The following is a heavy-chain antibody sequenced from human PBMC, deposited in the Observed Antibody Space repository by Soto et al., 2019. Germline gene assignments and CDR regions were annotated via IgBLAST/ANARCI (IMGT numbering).Heavy chain of an antibody. CDR3: AQDRTAILAEVSWLES. J-gene: IGHJ5*02. CDR2: ISYDGSNK. Sequence: VLLVESGGGVVQPGGSLTLSCVGSGFTFNSHGMHWVRQAPGKGLEWVAVISYDGSNKYYEESVKGRFTISRDNSRNTVYLQLNSLRAEDTALYYCAQDRTAILAEVSWLESWGQGTLVTVSA. V-gene: IGHV3-30*18. CDR1: GFTFNSHG. D-gene: IGHD5-12*01.